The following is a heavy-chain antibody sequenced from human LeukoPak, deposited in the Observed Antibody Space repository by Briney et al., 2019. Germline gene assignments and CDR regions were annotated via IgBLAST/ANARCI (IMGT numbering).Heavy chain of an antibody. Sequence: SETLSLTCAVYGGSFSGYYWSWIRQPPGKGLEWIGEINHSGSTNYNPSLKSRVTISVDTSKNQFSLKLSSVTAADTAVYYCARQRGLLWFGEMGWFDPWGQGALVTVSS. D-gene: IGHD3-10*01. J-gene: IGHJ5*02. CDR2: INHSGST. CDR3: ARQRGLLWFGEMGWFDP. V-gene: IGHV4-34*01. CDR1: GGSFSGYY.